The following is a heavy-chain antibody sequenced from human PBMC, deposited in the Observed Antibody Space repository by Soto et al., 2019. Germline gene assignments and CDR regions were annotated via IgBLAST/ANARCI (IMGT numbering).Heavy chain of an antibody. D-gene: IGHD4-4*01. CDR1: GFTVSSNY. V-gene: IGHV3-53*04. J-gene: IGHJ6*02. Sequence: GGSLRLSCAASGFTVSSNYMSWVRQAPGKGLEWVSVIYSGGSTYYADSVKGRFTISRHNSKNTLYLQMSSLRAEDTAVYYCARTYYSKPPYYYYYYGVDVSGQGTTVTVS. CDR2: IYSGGST. CDR3: ARTYYSKPPYYYYYYGVDV.